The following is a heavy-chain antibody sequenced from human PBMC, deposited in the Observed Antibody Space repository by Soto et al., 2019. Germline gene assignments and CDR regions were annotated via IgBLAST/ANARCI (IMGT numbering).Heavy chain of an antibody. CDR1: GGTFSSYA. J-gene: IGHJ6*02. V-gene: IGHV1-18*01. CDR2: ISAYNGNT. D-gene: IGHD3-10*01. CDR3: ARDRVLLWFGESSYGMDV. Sequence: ASVKVSCKASGGTFSSYAISWVRQAPGQGLEWMGWISAYNGNTNYAQKLQGRVTMTTDTSTSTAYMELRSLRSDDTAVYYCARDRVLLWFGESSYGMDVWGQGTTVTVSS.